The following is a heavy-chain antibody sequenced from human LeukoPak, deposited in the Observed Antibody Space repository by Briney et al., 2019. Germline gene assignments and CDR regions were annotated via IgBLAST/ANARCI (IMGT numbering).Heavy chain of an antibody. CDR3: ARVGDYYDSSGYQGFDH. D-gene: IGHD3-22*01. Sequence: GGSLRLSCGASGFTFSNAWMSWVRQAPGKGLEWVSSISSTSYNIYQADSVKGRFTISRDNAKNSMFLQMNSLRAEDTAVYYCARVGDYYDSSGYQGFDHWGQGTLVTVSS. V-gene: IGHV3-21*01. J-gene: IGHJ4*02. CDR1: GFTFSNAW. CDR2: ISSTSYNI.